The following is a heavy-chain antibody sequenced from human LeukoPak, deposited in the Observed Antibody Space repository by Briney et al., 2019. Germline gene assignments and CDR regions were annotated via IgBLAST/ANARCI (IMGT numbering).Heavy chain of an antibody. J-gene: IGHJ4*02. CDR3: AREKVGAIDY. Sequence: GGSLRLSCAASGFTFSDYVIHWVRQAPGKGLEWVAVISNDGKRTYYADSLKGRFTISRDNSKNTVYLQVSSLRAEDTAVYYCAREKVGAIDYRGQGTLVTVSS. D-gene: IGHD1-26*01. CDR2: ISNDGKRT. V-gene: IGHV3-30*04. CDR1: GFTFSDYV.